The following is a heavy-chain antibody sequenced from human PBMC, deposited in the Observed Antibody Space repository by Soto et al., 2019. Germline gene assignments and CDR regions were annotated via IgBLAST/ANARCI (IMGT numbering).Heavy chain of an antibody. CDR1: GFTFDDYA. V-gene: IGHV3-9*01. CDR2: ISWNSGSI. CDR3: EKDQEGWLATEGWFAP. D-gene: IGHD6-19*01. Sequence: EVQLVESGGGLVQPGRSLRLSCAASGFTFDDYAMHWVRQAPGKGLEWVSGISWNSGSIGYADSVKGRFTISRDNAKNSLYLQMNSRRAEDTALYYCEKDQEGWLATEGWFAPWGQGTLVTVSS. J-gene: IGHJ5*02.